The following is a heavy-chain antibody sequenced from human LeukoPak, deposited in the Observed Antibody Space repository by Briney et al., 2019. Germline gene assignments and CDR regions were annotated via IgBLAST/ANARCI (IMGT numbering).Heavy chain of an antibody. V-gene: IGHV4-39*07. CDR2: IYYSGST. D-gene: IGHD2-2*01. J-gene: IGHJ4*02. CDR1: GGSISSSSYY. Sequence: SETLSLTCTVSGGSISSSSYYWGWIRQPPGKGLEWIGSIYYSGSTYYNPSLKSRVTISVDTSKNQFSLKLSSVTAADTAVYYCARDCSSTSCYGGFDYWGQGTLVTVSS. CDR3: ARDCSSTSCYGGFDY.